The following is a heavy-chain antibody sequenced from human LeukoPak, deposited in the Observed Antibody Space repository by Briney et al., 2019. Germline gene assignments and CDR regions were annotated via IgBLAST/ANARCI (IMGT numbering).Heavy chain of an antibody. CDR3: ASYCSSTSCSSGGAFDI. CDR2: IYYSGST. Sequence: SGTLSVTCTVSGGSISSGGYYWSWIRQHPGEGLEWIGYIYYSGSTYYNPSLKSRVTISVDTSKNQFSLKLSSVTAADTAVYYCASYCSSTSCSSGGAFDIWGQGTMVTVSS. CDR1: GGSISSGGYY. D-gene: IGHD2-2*01. V-gene: IGHV4-31*03. J-gene: IGHJ3*02.